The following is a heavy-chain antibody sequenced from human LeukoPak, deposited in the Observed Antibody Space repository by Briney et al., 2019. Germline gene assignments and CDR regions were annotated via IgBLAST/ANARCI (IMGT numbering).Heavy chain of an antibody. CDR3: ARRLSYGSGSYRTYYFDY. CDR2: IDPSDSYT. Sequence: GESLKISCKGSGYSFTSYWISWVRQMPGKGLEWMGRIDPSDSYTNYSPSFQGHVTISADKSISTAYLQWSSLKASDTAMYYCARRLSYGSGSYRTYYFDYWGQGTLVTVSP. D-gene: IGHD3-10*01. J-gene: IGHJ4*02. V-gene: IGHV5-10-1*01. CDR1: GYSFTSYW.